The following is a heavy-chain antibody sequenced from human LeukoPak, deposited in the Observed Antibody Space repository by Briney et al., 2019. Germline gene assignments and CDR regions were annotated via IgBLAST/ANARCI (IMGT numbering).Heavy chain of an antibody. CDR3: ARNPIHDYTDYYYYMDV. V-gene: IGHV4-30-2*01. CDR1: GGSISSGGYY. D-gene: IGHD4-11*01. CDR2: IYHSGST. J-gene: IGHJ6*03. Sequence: SQTLSLTCTVSGGSISSGGYYWSWIRQPPGKGLEWIGYIYHSGSTYYNPSLKSRVTISVDRSKNQFSLKLSSVTAADTAVYYCARNPIHDYTDYYYYMDVWGKGTTVTVSS.